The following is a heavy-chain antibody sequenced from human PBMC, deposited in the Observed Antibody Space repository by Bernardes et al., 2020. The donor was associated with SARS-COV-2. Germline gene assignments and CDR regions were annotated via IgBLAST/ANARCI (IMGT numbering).Heavy chain of an antibody. J-gene: IGHJ4*02. CDR1: GGSISSHY. V-gene: IGHV4-59*11. Sequence: SETLSLTCTVSGGSISSHYWSWIRQPPGKGLEWIGYIYYSGSTNYNPSLKSRVTISVDTSKNQFSLKLSSVTAADTAVYYCARVLHYGSGSHIDYWGQGTLVTVSS. CDR2: IYYSGST. D-gene: IGHD3-10*01. CDR3: ARVLHYGSGSHIDY.